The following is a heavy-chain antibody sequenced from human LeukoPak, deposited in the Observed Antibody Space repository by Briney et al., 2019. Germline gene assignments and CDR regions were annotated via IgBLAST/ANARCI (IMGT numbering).Heavy chain of an antibody. Sequence: GGSLRLSCEASGFTFSAYAMTWVRQAPGKGLEWVAVIWYDGSNKYYADSVKGRFTISRDNSENTLYLQMDSLRAEDTAVYYCARDPGVRWLVGFDYWGQGTLVTVSS. V-gene: IGHV3-33*07. CDR3: ARDPGVRWLVGFDY. J-gene: IGHJ4*02. CDR1: GFTFSAYA. CDR2: IWYDGSNK. D-gene: IGHD6-19*01.